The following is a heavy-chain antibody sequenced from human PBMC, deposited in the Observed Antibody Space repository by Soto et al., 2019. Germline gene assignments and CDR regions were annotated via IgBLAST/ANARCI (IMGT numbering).Heavy chain of an antibody. V-gene: IGHV1-18*01. J-gene: IGHJ6*02. Sequence: GASVQVSFTASGYTFTSYGISWVRQAPGQGLEWMGWISAYNGNTNYAQKLQGRVTMTTDTSTSTAYMELRSLRSDDTAVYYCARDVAPVAGPGYGMDVWGQGTTVTVSS. CDR2: ISAYNGNT. CDR3: ARDVAPVAGPGYGMDV. D-gene: IGHD6-19*01. CDR1: GYTFTSYG.